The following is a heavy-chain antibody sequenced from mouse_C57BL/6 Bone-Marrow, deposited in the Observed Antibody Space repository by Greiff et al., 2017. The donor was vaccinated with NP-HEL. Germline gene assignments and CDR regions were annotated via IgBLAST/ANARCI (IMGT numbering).Heavy chain of an antibody. CDR3: ARRAVVATGYFDV. CDR2: INPSNGGT. V-gene: IGHV1-53*01. CDR1: GYTFTSYW. J-gene: IGHJ1*03. D-gene: IGHD1-1*01. Sequence: QVQLQQPGTELVKPGASGYTFTSYWMHWVKQRPGQGLEWIGNINPSNGGTNYNEKFKSKATLTVDKSSSTAYMQLSRLTSEDSAVYYCARRAVVATGYFDVWGTGTTVTVSS.